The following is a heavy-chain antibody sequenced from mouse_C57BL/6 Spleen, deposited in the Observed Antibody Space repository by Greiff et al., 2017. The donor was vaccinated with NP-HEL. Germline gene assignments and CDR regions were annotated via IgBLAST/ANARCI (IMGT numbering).Heavy chain of an antibody. D-gene: IGHD1-1*01. CDR2: IRNKANGYTT. CDR3: ARYNYGSSSDV. CDR1: GFTFTDYY. J-gene: IGHJ1*03. Sequence: EVQGVESGGGLVQPGGSLSLSCAASGFTFTDYYMSWVRQPPGKALEWLGFIRNKANGYTTEYSASVKDRFTISRDNSQSILYLQMNALRAEDSATYYCARYNYGSSSDVWGTGTTVTVSS. V-gene: IGHV7-3*01.